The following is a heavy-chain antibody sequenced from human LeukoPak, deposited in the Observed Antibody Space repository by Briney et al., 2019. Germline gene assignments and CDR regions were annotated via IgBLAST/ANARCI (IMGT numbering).Heavy chain of an antibody. CDR2: IKQDGSEK. Sequence: GGSLRLSCAASGFTFSSYWMSWVRQAPGKGLEWVANIKQDGSEKYYVDSVKGRFTISRDNAKNSLYLQMNSLRAEDTAVYYCARDRTPSCGVDCYFYYWGQGTLVTVSS. D-gene: IGHD2-21*02. CDR3: ARDRTPSCGVDCYFYY. V-gene: IGHV3-7*01. CDR1: GFTFSSYW. J-gene: IGHJ4*02.